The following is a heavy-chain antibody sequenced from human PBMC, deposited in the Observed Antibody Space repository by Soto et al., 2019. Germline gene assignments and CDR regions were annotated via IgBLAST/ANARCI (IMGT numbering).Heavy chain of an antibody. CDR2: IYYSGST. D-gene: IGHD4-17*01. CDR3: ARHTDYGDYAIRY. V-gene: IGHV4-59*01. CDR1: GGSISSYY. Sequence: QVQLQESGPGLVKPSETLSLTCTVSGGSISSYYWSWIRQPPVKGLEWIGYIYYSGSTNYNPSLKSRVTISVDTSKNQFSLKLSSVTAADTAVYYCARHTDYGDYAIRYWGQGTLVTVSS. J-gene: IGHJ4*02.